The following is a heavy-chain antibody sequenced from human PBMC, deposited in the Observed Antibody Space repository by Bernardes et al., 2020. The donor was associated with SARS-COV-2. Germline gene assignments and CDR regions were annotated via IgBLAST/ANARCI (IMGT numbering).Heavy chain of an antibody. Sequence: GGSLRLYCAASGFTFSTNAMSWVRQAPGKGLEWVSGIGGDGNTHYADSVRGRFSISRDNSKNILFLQMDSLRAEDSAMYYCAKDLFWWQFDYWGQGALVTVSS. V-gene: IGHV3-23*01. CDR3: AKDLFWWQFDY. J-gene: IGHJ4*02. D-gene: IGHD2-8*02. CDR2: IGGDGNT. CDR1: GFTFSTNA.